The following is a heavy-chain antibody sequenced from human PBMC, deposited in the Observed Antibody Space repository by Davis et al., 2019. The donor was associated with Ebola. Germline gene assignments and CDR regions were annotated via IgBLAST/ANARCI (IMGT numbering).Heavy chain of an antibody. J-gene: IGHJ4*02. CDR2: ISSNGGST. CDR1: GFTFSSYA. D-gene: IGHD2-8*01. CDR3: AKVLIVLMVYAPLDY. V-gene: IGHV3-64*04. Sequence: GGSLRLSCSASGFTFSSYAMHWVRQAPGKGLEYVSVISSNGGSTYYADSVKGRFTISRDNSKNTLYLQMNSLRAEDTAVYYCAKVLIVLMVYAPLDYWGQGTLVTVSS.